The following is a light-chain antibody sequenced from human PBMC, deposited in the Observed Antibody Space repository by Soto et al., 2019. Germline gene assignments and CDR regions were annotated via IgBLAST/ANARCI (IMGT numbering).Light chain of an antibody. CDR1: QSVSSVY. Sequence: EIVLTQSPGTLSLSPGERATLSCRASQSVSSVYLAWYQQKPGQAPRLLIYGASSRATGIPDRFSGSGSGTDFTLTISRQEPEDFGVYYCQQYGSSPRTFGQGTKVEIK. CDR3: QQYGSSPRT. V-gene: IGKV3-20*01. CDR2: GAS. J-gene: IGKJ1*01.